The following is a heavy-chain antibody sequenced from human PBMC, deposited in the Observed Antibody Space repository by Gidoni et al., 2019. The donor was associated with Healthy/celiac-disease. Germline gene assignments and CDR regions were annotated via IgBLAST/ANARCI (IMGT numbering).Heavy chain of an antibody. CDR1: GFTSSSYA. D-gene: IGHD5-12*01. J-gene: IGHJ4*02. Sequence: QVQLVESGGGVVQPGRSLRLSCAASGFTSSSYAMHWVRQAPGQGLEWVSVISYDGSNKYYADSVKGRFTISRDNSKNTLYLQMNSLRAEDTAVYYCARDGGYGLWYFDYWGQGTLVTVSS. CDR3: ARDGGYGLWYFDY. V-gene: IGHV3-30*01. CDR2: ISYDGSNK.